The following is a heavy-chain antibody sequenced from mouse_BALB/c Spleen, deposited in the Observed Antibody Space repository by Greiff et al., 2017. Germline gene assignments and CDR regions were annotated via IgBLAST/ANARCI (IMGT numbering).Heavy chain of an antibody. CDR3: ARDWDADY. Sequence: VQLQQSGGGLVQPGGSRKLSCAASGFTFSSFGMHWVRQAPEKGLEWVAYISSGSSTIYYADTVKGRFTISRDNPKNTLFLQMTSLRSEDTAMYYCARDWDADYWGQGTTLTVSS. V-gene: IGHV5-17*02. J-gene: IGHJ2*01. CDR2: ISSGSSTI. CDR1: GFTFSSFG. D-gene: IGHD4-1*01.